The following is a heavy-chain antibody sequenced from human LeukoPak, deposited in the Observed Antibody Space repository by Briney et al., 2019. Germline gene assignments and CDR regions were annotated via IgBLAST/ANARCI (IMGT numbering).Heavy chain of an antibody. V-gene: IGHV3-21*06. CDR1: GLTFSTSG. CDR3: ATETNGRHYDY. J-gene: IGHJ4*02. CDR2: IGPTGSDR. Sequence: GGSLRLSCTASGLTFSTSGFNWVRQAPGKGLEWVASIGPTGSDRYHADSIKGRFTISRDNANNFLYLQMNSLRAEDTAEYYCATETNGRHYDYWGQGTLLTVSS. D-gene: IGHD1-14*01.